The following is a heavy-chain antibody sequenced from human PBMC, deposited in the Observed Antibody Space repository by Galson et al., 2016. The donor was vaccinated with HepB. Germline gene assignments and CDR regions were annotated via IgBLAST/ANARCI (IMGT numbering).Heavy chain of an antibody. J-gene: IGHJ3*02. CDR3: AKVAGFCSSTSCRHDGFDI. D-gene: IGHD2-2*01. V-gene: IGHV3-43*01. CDR1: GFTFDDYT. CDR2: ISWKGGRT. Sequence: SLRLSCAASGFTFDDYTMHWVRQAPGKGLEWVSLISWKGGRTDYADTLKGRFTIFRDNSKNSLYVQMNSLRTEDTALYYCAKVAGFCSSTSCRHDGFDIWGQGTMVTVSS.